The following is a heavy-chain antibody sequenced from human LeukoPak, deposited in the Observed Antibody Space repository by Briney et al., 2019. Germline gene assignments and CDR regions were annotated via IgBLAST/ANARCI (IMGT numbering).Heavy chain of an antibody. V-gene: IGHV4-34*01. J-gene: IGHJ2*01. CDR3: ARASFHLRITIFPHGWYFDL. Sequence: SETLSLTCAVYGGSFSGYYWSWIRQPPGKGLEWIGEINHSGSTNYNPSLKSRVTISVDTSKNQFSLKLSSVTAADMAVYYCARASFHLRITIFPHGWYFDLWGRGTLVTVSS. CDR1: GGSFSGYY. CDR2: INHSGST. D-gene: IGHD3-9*01.